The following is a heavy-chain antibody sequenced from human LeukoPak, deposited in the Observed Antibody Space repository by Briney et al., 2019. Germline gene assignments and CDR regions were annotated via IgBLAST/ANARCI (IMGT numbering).Heavy chain of an antibody. J-gene: IGHJ4*02. Sequence: GGSLTLSCAASAFTFWIYAMICVRQAPGKGLEWVLGSGGSIGSTYYAASAKGRFTISRDNSNNTLNVKMNSLRAEDTAVYYCSKRAAGRRYTYVANWGQGNLVTVSS. V-gene: IGHV3-23*01. CDR1: AFTFWIYA. CDR2: SGGSIGST. D-gene: IGHD5-18*01. CDR3: SKRAAGRRYTYVAN.